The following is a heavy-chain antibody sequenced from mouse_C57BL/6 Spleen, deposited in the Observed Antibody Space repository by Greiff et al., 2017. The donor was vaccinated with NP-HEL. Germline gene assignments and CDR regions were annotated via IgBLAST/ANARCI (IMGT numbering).Heavy chain of an antibody. J-gene: IGHJ1*03. CDR1: GYTFTSYT. CDR3: ARGIYYFEGYFDV. CDR2: INPSSGYT. D-gene: IGHD1-1*01. Sequence: VQLQQSGAELARPGASVKMSCKASGYTFTSYTMHWVKQRPGQGLEWIGYINPSSGYTKYNQKFKDKATLTADKSSSTAYMQLSSLTSEDSAVYYCARGIYYFEGYFDVWGTGTTVTVSS. V-gene: IGHV1-4*01.